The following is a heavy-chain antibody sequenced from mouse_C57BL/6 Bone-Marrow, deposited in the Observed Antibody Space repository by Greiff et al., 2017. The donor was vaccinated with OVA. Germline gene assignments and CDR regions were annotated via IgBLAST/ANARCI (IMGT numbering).Heavy chain of an antibody. Sequence: VQLKESGPGLVAPSQSLSITCTVSGFSLTSYAISWVRQPPGKGLEWLGVIWTGGGTNSNSALKSRLSISKDNSKSQVFLKMNSLQTDDTARYYCARMYYGSRYWYFDVWGTGTTVTVSS. CDR3: ARMYYGSRYWYFDV. CDR2: IWTGGGT. CDR1: GFSLTSYA. J-gene: IGHJ1*03. D-gene: IGHD1-1*01. V-gene: IGHV2-9-1*01.